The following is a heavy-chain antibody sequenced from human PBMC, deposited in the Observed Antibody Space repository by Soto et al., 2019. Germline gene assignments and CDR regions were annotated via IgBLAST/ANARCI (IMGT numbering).Heavy chain of an antibody. Sequence: PSETLSLTCAVSGGSISSSNWWSWVRQPPGKGLEWIGDTYHSGSTNYNPSLKSRVTISVDRSKNQFSLKLSSVTAADTAVYYCARGAIRIDYRRGLRWFDPWGQGTLVTVSS. CDR2: TYHSGST. V-gene: IGHV4-4*02. CDR1: GGSISSSNW. J-gene: IGHJ5*02. D-gene: IGHD4-17*01. CDR3: ARGAIRIDYRRGLRWFDP.